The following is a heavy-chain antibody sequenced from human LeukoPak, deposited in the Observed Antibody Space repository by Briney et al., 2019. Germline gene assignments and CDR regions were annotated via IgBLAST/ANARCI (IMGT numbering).Heavy chain of an antibody. Sequence: SETLSLTCTVSGGSISSYYWSWIRQPPGKGLEWIGYIYYSGSTNYNPSLKSRVTISVDTFKNQFSLKLSSVTAADTAVYYCARHEKYSGYDYYFDYWGQGTLVTVSS. J-gene: IGHJ4*02. V-gene: IGHV4-59*08. D-gene: IGHD5-12*01. CDR2: IYYSGST. CDR1: GGSISSYY. CDR3: ARHEKYSGYDYYFDY.